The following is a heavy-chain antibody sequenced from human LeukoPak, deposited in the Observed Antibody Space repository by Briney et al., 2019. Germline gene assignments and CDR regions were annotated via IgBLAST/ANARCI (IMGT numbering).Heavy chain of an antibody. Sequence: GGSLRLSCADSGFTLSSYAMSWVRQGPGQGLEWVSAISVSGNTYHADSLKGRFTISRDSSKNTLYLQMNRLRAEDAAVYYCAKAPVTTCSGAYCYPFDYWGQGTLVTVSS. J-gene: IGHJ4*02. CDR3: AKAPVTTCSGAYCYPFDY. CDR2: ISVSGNT. V-gene: IGHV3-23*01. D-gene: IGHD2-15*01. CDR1: GFTLSSYA.